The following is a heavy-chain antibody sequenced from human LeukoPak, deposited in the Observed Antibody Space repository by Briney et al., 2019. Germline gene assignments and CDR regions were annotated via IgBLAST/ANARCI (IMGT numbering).Heavy chain of an antibody. CDR2: INPNSGGT. Sequence: GASVKVSCKASGYTFTSYYMHWVQQAPGQGLEWMGWINPNSGGTNYAQKFQGRVTMTRDTSISTAYMELSRLRSDDTAVYYCARGKRLLLYYFDYWGQGTLVTVSS. CDR3: ARGKRLLLYYFDY. V-gene: IGHV1-2*02. D-gene: IGHD3-22*01. CDR1: GYTFTSYY. J-gene: IGHJ4*02.